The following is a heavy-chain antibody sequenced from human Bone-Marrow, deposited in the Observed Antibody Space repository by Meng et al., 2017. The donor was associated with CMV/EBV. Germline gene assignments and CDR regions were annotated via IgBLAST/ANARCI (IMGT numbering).Heavy chain of an antibody. J-gene: IGHJ6*02. CDR1: GGTFSSYT. Sequence: SVKVSCKASGGTFSSYTISWVQQAPGQGLEWMGRIIPILGIANYAQKFQGRVTITADKSTSTAYMELSSLRSEDTAVYYCARDRTQDRSGDYYYYGMDVWGQGTTVTVSS. CDR3: ARDRTQDRSGDYYYYGMDV. CDR2: IIPILGIA. D-gene: IGHD4-17*01. V-gene: IGHV1-69*04.